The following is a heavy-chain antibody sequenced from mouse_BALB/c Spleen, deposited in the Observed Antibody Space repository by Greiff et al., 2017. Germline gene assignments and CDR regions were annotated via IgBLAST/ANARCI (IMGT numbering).Heavy chain of an antibody. J-gene: IGHJ2*01. Sequence: EVKVVESGGGLVKPGGSLKLSCAASGFAFSSYDMSWVRQTPEKRLEWVAYISSGGGSTYYPDTVKGRFTISRDNAKNTLYLQMSSLKSEDTAMYYCARHSGSSYYFDYWGQGTTLTVSS. D-gene: IGHD1-1*01. CDR3: ARHSGSSYYFDY. CDR1: GFAFSSYD. V-gene: IGHV5-12-1*01. CDR2: ISSGGGST.